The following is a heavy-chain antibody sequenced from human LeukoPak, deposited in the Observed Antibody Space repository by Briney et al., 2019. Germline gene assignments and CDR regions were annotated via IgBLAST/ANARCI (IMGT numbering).Heavy chain of an antibody. CDR2: MNPNSGNT. Sequence: ASVKVSCKASGYTFTSYGISWVRQAPGQGLEWMGWMNPNSGNTGYAQKFQGRVAMTRNTSISTAYMELSSLRSEDTAVYYCARVAAAGTKGDYWGQGTLVTVSS. J-gene: IGHJ4*02. CDR3: ARVAAAGTKGDY. V-gene: IGHV1-8*02. D-gene: IGHD6-13*01. CDR1: GYTFTSYG.